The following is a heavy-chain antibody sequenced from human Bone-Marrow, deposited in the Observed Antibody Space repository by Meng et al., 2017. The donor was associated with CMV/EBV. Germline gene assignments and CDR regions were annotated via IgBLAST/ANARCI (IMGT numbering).Heavy chain of an antibody. D-gene: IGHD1-7*01. V-gene: IGHV2-26*01. CDR2: IFSNDEK. J-gene: IGHJ6*02. CDR3: ARILTGTHYYYYGMDV. CDR1: GFSLSNARMG. Sequence: SGPTLVKPTETRTLTCTVSGFSLSNARMGVSWIRQPPGKALEWLAHIFSNDEKSYSTSLKSRLTIPKDTSKSQVVLTMTNMDPVDTATYYCARILTGTHYYYYGMDVWGQGTTVTVSS.